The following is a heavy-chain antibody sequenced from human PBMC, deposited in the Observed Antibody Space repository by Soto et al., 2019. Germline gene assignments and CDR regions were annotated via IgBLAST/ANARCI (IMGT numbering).Heavy chain of an antibody. J-gene: IGHJ6*02. V-gene: IGHV3-15*02. CDR3: TAGVEITATQYDMDV. D-gene: IGHD1-20*01. CDR2: IKSKTDGGTA. CDR1: GFSFSSAW. Sequence: EVQLVESGGALVKPGESLRLSCAASGFSFSSAWMSWVRQAPGKGLEWVGRIKSKTDGGTADYAAPVKGRFTISRNDSKNTLYVQMNSLKTEDTAMYYCTAGVEITATQYDMDVWGQGTTVTVSS.